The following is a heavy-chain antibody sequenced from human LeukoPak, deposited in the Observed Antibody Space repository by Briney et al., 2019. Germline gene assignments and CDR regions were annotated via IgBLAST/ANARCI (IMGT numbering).Heavy chain of an antibody. J-gene: IGHJ2*01. CDR3: AKNWGSFSWYFDL. D-gene: IGHD2/OR15-2a*01. Sequence: GGSLRLSCAASGFTFYNSAMNWVRQAPGRGLEWVSGISGSGTSTYYADSVKGRFTISRDNAKNSLYLQMNSLRAEDTALYYCAKNWGSFSWYFDLWGRGTLVTVSS. CDR1: GFTFYNSA. CDR2: ISGSGTST. V-gene: IGHV3-23*01.